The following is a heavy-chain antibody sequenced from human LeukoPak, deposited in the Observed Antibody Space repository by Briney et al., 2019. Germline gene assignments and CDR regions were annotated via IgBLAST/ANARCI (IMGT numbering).Heavy chain of an antibody. CDR1: GFTFSNFA. CDR3: ARDHRPYYDFWSGYSSYDY. D-gene: IGHD3-3*01. Sequence: PGGSLRLSCAASGFTFSNFAMSWIRQAPGKGLEWVSYISSSGSTIYYADSVKGRFTIYRDNAKNSLYLQMHSLRAEDTVVYYCARDHRPYYDFWSGYSSYDYWGQGTLVTVSS. J-gene: IGHJ4*02. V-gene: IGHV3-11*01. CDR2: ISSSGSTI.